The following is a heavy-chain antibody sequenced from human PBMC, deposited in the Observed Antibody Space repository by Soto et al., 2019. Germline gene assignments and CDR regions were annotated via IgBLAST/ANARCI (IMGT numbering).Heavy chain of an antibody. CDR1: GYTFTNYG. Sequence: QVQLLQSGAEVKKPGASVKVSCKASGYTFTNYGITWVRQAPGQGLEWMGWISAYNGDTHYTQRLQGRVMIIADKSTSTVYMELSSLTSEDTAVYYCARELGGYDYLYYYYYMDVWGEGTTVTVSS. CDR2: ISAYNGDT. J-gene: IGHJ6*03. CDR3: ARELGGYDYLYYYYYMDV. D-gene: IGHD5-12*01. V-gene: IGHV1-18*01.